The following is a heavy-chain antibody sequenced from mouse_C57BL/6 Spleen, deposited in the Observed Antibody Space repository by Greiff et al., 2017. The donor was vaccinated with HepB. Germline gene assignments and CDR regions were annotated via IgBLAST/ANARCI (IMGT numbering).Heavy chain of an antibody. CDR3: ARGDDYDDGAWFAY. D-gene: IGHD2-4*01. CDR2: INPSTGGT. J-gene: IGHJ3*01. Sequence: VQLQQSGPELVKPGASVKISCKASGYSFTGYYMNWVKQSPEKSLEWIGEINPSTGGTTYNQKFKAKATLTVDKSSSTAYMQLKSLTSEDSAVYYCARGDDYDDGAWFAYCGQGTLVTVSA. V-gene: IGHV1-42*01. CDR1: GYSFTGYY.